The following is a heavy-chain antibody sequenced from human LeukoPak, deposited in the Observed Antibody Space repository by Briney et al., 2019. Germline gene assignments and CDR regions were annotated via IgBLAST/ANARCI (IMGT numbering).Heavy chain of an antibody. V-gene: IGHV3-23*01. CDR3: AKDSTLYCSSTSCYPDY. CDR2: ISGSGGST. Sequence: GGSLRLSCAASGFTFSSYAMSWVRQAPGKGLEWVSVISGSGGSTYYAGSVKGRFTISRDNSKNTLYLQMNSLRAEDTAVYYCAKDSTLYCSSTSCYPDYWGQGTLVTVSS. CDR1: GFTFSSYA. J-gene: IGHJ4*02. D-gene: IGHD2-2*01.